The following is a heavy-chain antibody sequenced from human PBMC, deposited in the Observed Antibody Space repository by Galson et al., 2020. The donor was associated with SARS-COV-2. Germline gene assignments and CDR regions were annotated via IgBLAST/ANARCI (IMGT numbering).Heavy chain of an antibody. CDR2: IYYTGST. CDR3: ARGSVAQGYYFDY. CDR1: GGSVRSGTYQ. V-gene: IGHV4-61*01. J-gene: IGHJ4*02. D-gene: IGHD3-16*01. Sequence: SETLSLTCTVSGGSVRSGTYQYTWIRRPPGKGLEWIGYIYYTGSTNYKSSFKSRVTVSIDTSKNQFSLNLNSVTAADTAVYYCARGSVAQGYYFDYWGQGILVTVSS.